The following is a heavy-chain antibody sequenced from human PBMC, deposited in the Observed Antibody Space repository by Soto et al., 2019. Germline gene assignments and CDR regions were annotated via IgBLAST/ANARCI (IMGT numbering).Heavy chain of an antibody. Sequence: GVSLRLSCAASGFTFSSYTMNWVPRATRERLEQVSTSSARGSGNSHYSDRLTGLFALSTDYTTNILILQMDSLRADGPALYYCRPWLTAHCDNCGRGTQVTAS. CDR2: SSARGSGNS. CDR3: RPWLTAHCDN. D-gene: IGHD6-19*01. J-gene: IGHJ4*02. CDR1: GFTFSSYT. V-gene: IGHV3-23*01.